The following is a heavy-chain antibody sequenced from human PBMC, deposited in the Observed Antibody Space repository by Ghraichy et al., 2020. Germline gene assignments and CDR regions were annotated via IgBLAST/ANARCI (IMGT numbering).Heavy chain of an antibody. V-gene: IGHV3-21*01. J-gene: IGHJ4*02. D-gene: IGHD2-2*01. CDR3: ARDGLEWYQLEFDY. CDR1: GFTFSSYS. Sequence: GGSLRLSCAASGFTFSSYSMNWVRQAPGKGLEWVSSISSSSSYIYYADSVKGRFTISRDNAKNSLYLQMNSLRAEDTAVYYCARDGLEWYQLEFDYWGQGTLVTVSS. CDR2: ISSSSSYI.